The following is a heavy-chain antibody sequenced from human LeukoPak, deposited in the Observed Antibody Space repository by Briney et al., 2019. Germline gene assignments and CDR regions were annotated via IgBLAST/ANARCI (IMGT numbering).Heavy chain of an antibody. CDR3: VTGHYDSRMYFDL. V-gene: IGHV3-74*01. D-gene: IGHD3-16*01. Sequence: AGGSLRLSCTASGLTFSTYWVHWVRQAPGKGLVWVSQIKFDGSLASYADSVKGRFTISRDNAKNTLYLQMNTLGTEDTAVYYCVTGHYDSRMYFDLWGRGTLVTVSS. CDR1: GLTFSTYW. J-gene: IGHJ2*01. CDR2: IKFDGSLA.